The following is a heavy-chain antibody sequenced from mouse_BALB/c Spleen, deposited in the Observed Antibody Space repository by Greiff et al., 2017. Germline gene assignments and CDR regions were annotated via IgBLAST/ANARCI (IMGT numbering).Heavy chain of an antibody. Sequence: VQLVESGAELAKPGASVKMSCKASGYTFTSYWMHWVKQRPGQGLEWIGYINPSTGYTEYNQKFKDKATLTADKSSSTAYMQLSSLTSEDSAVYYCARWDYYGSSFDYWGQGTTLTVSS. J-gene: IGHJ2*01. CDR3: ARWDYYGSSFDY. D-gene: IGHD1-1*01. CDR1: GYTFTSYW. CDR2: INPSTGYT. V-gene: IGHV1-7*01.